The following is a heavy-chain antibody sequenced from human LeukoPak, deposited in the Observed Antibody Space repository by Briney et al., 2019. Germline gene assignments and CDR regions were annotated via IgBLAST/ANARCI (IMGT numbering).Heavy chain of an antibody. Sequence: GGSLRLSCAASGFTFDDYAVHWVRQVQGKGLEWVSGFNWNTGNIDYAASVKGRFPISRDNAKNSLYLQMNSLRTEDTSFYYCAKVHCSSADCFTGGFDCWGQGTLVIVSS. CDR2: FNWNTGNI. CDR1: GFTFDDYA. J-gene: IGHJ4*02. D-gene: IGHD2-2*02. CDR3: AKVHCSSADCFTGGFDC. V-gene: IGHV3-9*01.